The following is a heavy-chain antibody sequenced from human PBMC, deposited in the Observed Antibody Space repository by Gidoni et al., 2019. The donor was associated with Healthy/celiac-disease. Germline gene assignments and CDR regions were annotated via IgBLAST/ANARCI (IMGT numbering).Heavy chain of an antibody. J-gene: IGHJ4*02. D-gene: IGHD4-17*01. CDR2: IYYSGST. CDR3: ARETRLRGVVY. Sequence: QLQLQESGPGLVKPSETLSLTCTVSGGPISSSSYYWGWIRQPPGKGLEWIGSIYYSGSTYYNPSLKSRVTISVDTSKNQFSLKLSSVTAADTAVYYCARETRLRGVVYWGQGTLVTVSS. CDR1: GGPISSSSYY. V-gene: IGHV4-39*07.